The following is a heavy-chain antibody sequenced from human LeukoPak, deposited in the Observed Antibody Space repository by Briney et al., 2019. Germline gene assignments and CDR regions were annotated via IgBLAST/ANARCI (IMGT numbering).Heavy chain of an antibody. CDR2: ISYDGSNK. CDR1: GFTFSSYA. Sequence: PGGSLRLSCAASGFTFSSYAMHWVRQAPGKGLEWVAVISYDGSNKYYADSVKGRFTISRDNSKNTLYLQMNSLRAEDTAVYYCAREAGIVVVPAAAIRGGFDYWGQGTLVTVSS. V-gene: IGHV3-30-3*01. D-gene: IGHD2-2*01. J-gene: IGHJ4*02. CDR3: AREAGIVVVPAAAIRGGFDY.